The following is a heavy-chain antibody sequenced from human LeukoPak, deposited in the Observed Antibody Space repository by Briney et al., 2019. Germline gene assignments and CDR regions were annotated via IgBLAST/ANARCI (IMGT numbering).Heavy chain of an antibody. Sequence: GGSLRLSCTASGFTFSSTWMHWVRQAPGKGLEWVAAIGGGGSDTKYTDSVMGRFTLSRDLSKNTLYLQMNSLRAEDTAVYFCAKDVFHWAFDIWGQGTMVTVSS. CDR1: GFTFSSTW. CDR3: AKDVFHWAFDI. CDR2: IGGGGSDT. J-gene: IGHJ3*02. V-gene: IGHV3-23*01. D-gene: IGHD1-1*01.